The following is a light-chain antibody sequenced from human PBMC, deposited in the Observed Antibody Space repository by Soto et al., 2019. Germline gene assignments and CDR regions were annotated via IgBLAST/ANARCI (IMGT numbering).Light chain of an antibody. CDR2: EVT. CDR3: SSYSSSATPYV. Sequence: SVLTQPASVSGSPGQSITISCIGTSSDIGPYNYVSWYQQHPDKAPKLILYEVTNRPSGASDRFSGSKSGNAAFLTISGLQAEDEADYYCSSYSSSATPYVFGTGTKVT. V-gene: IGLV2-14*01. J-gene: IGLJ1*01. CDR1: SSDIGPYNY.